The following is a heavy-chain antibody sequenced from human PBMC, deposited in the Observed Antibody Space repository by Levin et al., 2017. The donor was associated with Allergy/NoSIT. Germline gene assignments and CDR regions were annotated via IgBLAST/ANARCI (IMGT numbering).Heavy chain of an antibody. CDR1: GFTLSDRY. Sequence: SCAVSGFTLSDRYMDWVRQAPGKGLEWVGRSRNKANSYTTEYAASVKGRFTISRDDSKNSLYLQMNSLKTEDTAVYYCAGGEGSGYYFFDYWGQGTLVTVSS. CDR3: AGGEGSGYYFFDY. D-gene: IGHD5-18*01. CDR2: SRNKANSYTT. J-gene: IGHJ4*02. V-gene: IGHV3-72*01.